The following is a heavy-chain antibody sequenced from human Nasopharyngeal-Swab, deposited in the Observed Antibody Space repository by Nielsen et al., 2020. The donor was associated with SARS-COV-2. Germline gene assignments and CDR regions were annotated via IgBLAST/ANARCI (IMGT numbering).Heavy chain of an antibody. Sequence: SETLSLTCTVSGGSISSSSYYWGWIRQPPGKGLEWIGSIYYSGSTYYNPSLKSRVTISVDTSKNQFPLKLSSVTAADTAVYYCARVKGYQLLSSAAPNWFDPWGQGTLVTVSS. D-gene: IGHD2-2*01. J-gene: IGHJ5*02. CDR3: ARVKGYQLLSSAAPNWFDP. CDR2: IYYSGST. V-gene: IGHV4-39*06. CDR1: GGSISSSSYY.